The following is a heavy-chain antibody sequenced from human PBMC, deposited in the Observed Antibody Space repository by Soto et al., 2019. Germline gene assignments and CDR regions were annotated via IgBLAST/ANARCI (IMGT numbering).Heavy chain of an antibody. CDR3: ERGQGRIEVAAALKY. J-gene: IGHJ4*02. Sequence: SETLSLTCAVYGGSFSGYYWSWIRRPPGKGLEWIGEINHSGSTNYNPSLKSRVTISVDTSKNQFSLKLSSVTAADTAVYYCERGQGRIEVAAALKYWGQGTLVTVSS. CDR1: GGSFSGYY. CDR2: INHSGST. V-gene: IGHV4-34*01. D-gene: IGHD6-19*01.